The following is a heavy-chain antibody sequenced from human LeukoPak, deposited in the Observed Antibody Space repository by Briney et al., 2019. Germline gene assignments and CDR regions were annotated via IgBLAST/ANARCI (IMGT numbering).Heavy chain of an antibody. Sequence: GASVKVSCKVSGYTLTELSMHWVRQAPGKGLEWMGGFDPEDGETIYAQKFQGRVTMTEDTSTDTAYMELSSLRSEDTAVYYCATKGIDGYCSGGSCYPNWFDPWGQGTLVTVSS. CDR3: ATKGIDGYCSGGSCYPNWFDP. CDR2: FDPEDGET. V-gene: IGHV1-24*01. CDR1: GYTLTELS. J-gene: IGHJ5*02. D-gene: IGHD2-15*01.